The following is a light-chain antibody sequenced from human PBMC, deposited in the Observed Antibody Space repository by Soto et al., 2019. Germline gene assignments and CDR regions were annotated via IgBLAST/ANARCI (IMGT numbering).Light chain of an antibody. V-gene: IGKV1-12*01. Sequence: DIQMTQSPSSVSASVGDRVSITCRASQGISNWLAWYQQKPGRAPKILIYTGYSLQSGVPSRFSGTGYGTDFTLTISSLQSEDVATFCCQQANRFPLTFGGGTNVEIK. CDR1: QGISNW. CDR2: TGY. J-gene: IGKJ4*01. CDR3: QQANRFPLT.